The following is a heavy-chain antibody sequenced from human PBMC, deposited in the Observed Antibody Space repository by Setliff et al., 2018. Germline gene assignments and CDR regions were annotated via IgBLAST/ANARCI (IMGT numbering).Heavy chain of an antibody. CDR3: AKVPNSGGYAGPFDF. CDR1: GFRFSTSD. Sequence: QTGGSLRLSCAASGFRFSTSDMHWVRQAPGKGLEWVSFIQHDGSREFYGDPVKGRFIISRDNSKNTLYLQMNSLSAEDTAVYYCAKVPNSGGYAGPFDFWGQGTLVTVSS. CDR2: IQHDGSRE. J-gene: IGHJ4*02. D-gene: IGHD5-12*01. V-gene: IGHV3-30*02.